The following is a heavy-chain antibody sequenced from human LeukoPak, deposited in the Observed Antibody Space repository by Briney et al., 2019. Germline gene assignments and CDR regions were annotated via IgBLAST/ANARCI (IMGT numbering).Heavy chain of an antibody. D-gene: IGHD5-24*01. J-gene: IGHJ4*03. Sequence: SETLSLTCAVHGGSFSRDYWSWIRQSPGKGLEWIAEIDHRGDTNYTPSAQSRVTISVDTSKNQFSRKVRSLTAADTAVYYCARGATISETGYFAFWGQGTLVTVSS. CDR2: IDHRGDT. CDR3: ARGATISETGYFAF. V-gene: IGHV4-34*01. CDR1: GGSFSRDY.